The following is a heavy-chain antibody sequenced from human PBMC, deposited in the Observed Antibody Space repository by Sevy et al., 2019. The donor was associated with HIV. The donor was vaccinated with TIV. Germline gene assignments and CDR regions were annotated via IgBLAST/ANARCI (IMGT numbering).Heavy chain of an antibody. CDR1: GFTFSSYW. CDR3: ARDRPYSSGYSHFDY. V-gene: IGHV3-7*03. Sequence: GGSLRLSCAASGFTFSSYWMSWVRQAPGKGLEWVANIKQDGSEKYYVDSVKGRFTISRDNAKNSLYLQMNSLGAEDTAVYYCARDRPYSSGYSHFDYWGQGTLVTVSS. J-gene: IGHJ4*02. CDR2: IKQDGSEK. D-gene: IGHD3-22*01.